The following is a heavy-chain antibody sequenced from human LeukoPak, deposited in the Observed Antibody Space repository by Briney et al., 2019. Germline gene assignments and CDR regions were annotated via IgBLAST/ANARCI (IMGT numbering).Heavy chain of an antibody. CDR3: ARRGSSGWPYDAFDI. D-gene: IGHD6-19*01. Sequence: SETLSLTCTVSGGSISSYYWSWIRQPPGKGLEWIGYIYYSGSTNYNPSLKSRVTISVDTSKNQFSLKLSSVTAADTAVYYCARRGSSGWPYDAFDIWGQGTMVTVSS. J-gene: IGHJ3*02. V-gene: IGHV4-59*08. CDR1: GGSISSYY. CDR2: IYYSGST.